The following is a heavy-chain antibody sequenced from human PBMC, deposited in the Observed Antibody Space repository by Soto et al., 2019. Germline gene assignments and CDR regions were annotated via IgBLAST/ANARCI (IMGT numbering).Heavy chain of an antibody. J-gene: IGHJ4*02. Sequence: QVQLVQSGTEVKKPGSSVTVSCKASGGPYSKYSISWVRQAPGQGLEWMGRIIPIFDITNYAQKFQGRVTMLAAKATSTVHMDLISLRSEDKAVYYCASSLLGDYYDSDGLDNWGQGTLVTVSS. CDR1: GGPYSKYS. CDR2: IIPIFDIT. D-gene: IGHD3-22*01. V-gene: IGHV1-69*02. CDR3: ASSLLGDYYDSDGLDN.